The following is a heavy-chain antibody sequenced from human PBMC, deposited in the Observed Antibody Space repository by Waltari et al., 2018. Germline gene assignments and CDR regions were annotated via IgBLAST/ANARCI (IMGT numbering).Heavy chain of an antibody. D-gene: IGHD1-26*01. CDR1: GGSFSGYY. V-gene: IGHV4-34*01. Sequence: QVQLQQWGAGLLKPSETLSLTCAVYGGSFSGYYWSWIRQPPGKGLEWIGEINHSGSTNDNPSLKSRVTISVETSKNQFSRKLSSVTAADTAVYYCARAWISLILGATSAFDIWGQGTMVTVS. J-gene: IGHJ3*02. CDR2: INHSGST. CDR3: ARAWISLILGATSAFDI.